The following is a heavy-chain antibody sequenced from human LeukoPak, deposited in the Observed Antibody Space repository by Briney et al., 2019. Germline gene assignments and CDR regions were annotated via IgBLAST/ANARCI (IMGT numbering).Heavy chain of an antibody. CDR3: AGPGAGDLDY. Sequence: SETLSLTCAVYGGPLGIYYWSWARQPPGKGLEWIGEINHSGSTNYNPSLKSRVTISIDTSKNHFSLKLSSVTAADTAVYYCAGPGAGDLDYWGQGTLVTVSS. CDR2: INHSGST. J-gene: IGHJ4*02. D-gene: IGHD3-10*01. V-gene: IGHV4-34*01. CDR1: GGPLGIYY.